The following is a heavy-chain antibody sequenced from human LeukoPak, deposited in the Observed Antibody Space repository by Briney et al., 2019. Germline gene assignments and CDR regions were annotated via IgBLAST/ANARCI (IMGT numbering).Heavy chain of an antibody. CDR2: MNPNSGNT. CDR3: ARFPVRRHSSSWYLKRYFDY. V-gene: IGHV1-8*02. D-gene: IGHD6-13*01. Sequence: ASVKVSCKASGYTFTSYGISWVRQATGQGLEWMGWMNPNSGNTGYAQKFQGRVTMTRNTSISTAYMELSSLRSEDTAVYYCARFPVRRHSSSWYLKRYFDYWGQGTLVTVSS. CDR1: GYTFTSYG. J-gene: IGHJ4*02.